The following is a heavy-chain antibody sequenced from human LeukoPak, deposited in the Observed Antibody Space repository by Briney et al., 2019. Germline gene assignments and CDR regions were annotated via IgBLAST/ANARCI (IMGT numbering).Heavy chain of an antibody. V-gene: IGHV3-53*01. CDR2: IYTGGST. Sequence: GGSLRLSCAASGFTVSTNYMSWVRQAPGKGLEWVSVIYTGGSTYYADSVKGRFTISRDNSKNTLYLQVNSLRADDTAVYYCARGRTRSFDYWGQGTLVTVSS. CDR3: ARGRTRSFDY. J-gene: IGHJ4*02. CDR1: GFTVSTNY. D-gene: IGHD3/OR15-3a*01.